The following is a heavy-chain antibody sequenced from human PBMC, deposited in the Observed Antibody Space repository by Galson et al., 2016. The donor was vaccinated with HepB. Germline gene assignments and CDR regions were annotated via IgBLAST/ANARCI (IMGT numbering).Heavy chain of an antibody. Sequence: SVKVSCKASGYTFIRYSIHWVRQAPGERLEWLGWIHPLTGDTKYSERLQGRVSMTSDTSASTVYMELNSLRSEDTGLYFCAKDRSGTYDYWGPGTLVTVSS. CDR3: AKDRSGTYDY. CDR1: GYTFIRYS. V-gene: IGHV1-3*01. CDR2: IHPLTGDT. D-gene: IGHD1-26*01. J-gene: IGHJ4*02.